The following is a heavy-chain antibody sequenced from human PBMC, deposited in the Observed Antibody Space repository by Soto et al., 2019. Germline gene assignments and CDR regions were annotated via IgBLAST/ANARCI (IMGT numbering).Heavy chain of an antibody. CDR3: AAYSSGWYNFDY. CDR2: IIPMFGSA. J-gene: IGHJ4*02. D-gene: IGHD6-19*01. CDR1: GGTFSNYG. Sequence: QVQLVQSGAEVKKPGSSVKVSCKASGGTFSNYGISWVRQVPGQGLEWMAGIIPMFGSANYAQRFQDRVTITADESTSTAYMQLSSLRYDDTAVYYCAAYSSGWYNFDYWGQGSLVTVSS. V-gene: IGHV1-69*01.